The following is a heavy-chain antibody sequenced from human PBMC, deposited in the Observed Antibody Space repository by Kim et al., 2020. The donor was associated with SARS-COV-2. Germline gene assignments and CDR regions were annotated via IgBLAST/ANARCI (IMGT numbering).Heavy chain of an antibody. CDR3: ATPRDGYNPDAFDI. J-gene: IGHJ3*02. V-gene: IGHV4-34*01. D-gene: IGHD5-12*01. Sequence: NPSLKRRVTITVGTSKHQFSLKLSSVTAADTAVYYCATPRDGYNPDAFDIWGQGTMVTVSS.